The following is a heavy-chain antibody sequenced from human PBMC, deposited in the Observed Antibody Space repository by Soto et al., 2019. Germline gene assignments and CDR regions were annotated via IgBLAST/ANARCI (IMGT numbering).Heavy chain of an antibody. CDR2: ITPGGGIT. J-gene: IGHJ4*01. CDR1: GYTFTTYD. Sequence: QVQLVQSGAEVKKPGASVRVSCKASGYTFTTYDIHWVRQAPGLGLEWMGIITPGGGITSYAQKFKGRITLAREQATSTGYLGLSRLRVEDKAKYLFGKVPSRVVPRYLGNWGQGTLVNGSP. D-gene: IGHD2-15*01. V-gene: IGHV1-46*01. CDR3: GKVPSRVVPRYLGN.